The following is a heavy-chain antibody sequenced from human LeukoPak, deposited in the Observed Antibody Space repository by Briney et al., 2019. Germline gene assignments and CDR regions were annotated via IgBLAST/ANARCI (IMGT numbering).Heavy chain of an antibody. Sequence: GGSLRLSCAASGFTFSSYSMNWVRQAPGKGLEWVANIKHDGSEKYYVDSVKGRFTISRDNAKNSLYLQMNSLRAEDTAVYYCARPGPYYYDSSGYAFDIWGQGTMVTVSS. CDR3: ARPGPYYYDSSGYAFDI. CDR2: IKHDGSEK. J-gene: IGHJ3*02. V-gene: IGHV3-7*01. D-gene: IGHD3-22*01. CDR1: GFTFSSYS.